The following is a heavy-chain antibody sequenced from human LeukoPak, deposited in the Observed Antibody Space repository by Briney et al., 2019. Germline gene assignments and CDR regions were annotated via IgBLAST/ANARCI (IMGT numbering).Heavy chain of an antibody. D-gene: IGHD4-23*01. CDR1: GGSISSYY. CDR2: IYYSGST. Sequence: YPSETLSLTCTVSGGSISSYYWSWIRQPPGKGLEWIGYIYYSGSTNYNPSLKSRVTISVDTSKNQFSLKLSSVTAADTAVYYCAREGTTVVTPSHAFDIWGQGTMVTVSS. J-gene: IGHJ3*02. CDR3: AREGTTVVTPSHAFDI. V-gene: IGHV4-59*01.